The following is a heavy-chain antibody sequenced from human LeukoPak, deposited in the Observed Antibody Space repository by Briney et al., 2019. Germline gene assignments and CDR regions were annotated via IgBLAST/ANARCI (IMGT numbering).Heavy chain of an antibody. CDR1: GYKFTNYW. CDR2: IYPGDSDDT. V-gene: IGHV5-51*01. CDR3: ARERGATGYDSGLDFDY. J-gene: IGHJ4*02. Sequence: GESLKISCKASGYKFTNYWIGWVRQMPGKGLEWMGIIYPGDSDDTRYSPSYLGQVTMSADMSINTAYLQWSSLKASDTAIYYCARERGATGYDSGLDFDYWGQGTLVTVSS. D-gene: IGHD5-12*01.